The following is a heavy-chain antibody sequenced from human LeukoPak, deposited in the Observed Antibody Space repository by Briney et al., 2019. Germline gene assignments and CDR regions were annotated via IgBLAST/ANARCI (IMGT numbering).Heavy chain of an antibody. CDR3: ARAIQGWFGELYP. V-gene: IGHV4-59*01. CDR2: IYYSGST. D-gene: IGHD3-10*01. J-gene: IGHJ5*02. Sequence: SETLSLTCTVSGGSISSYYWSWIRQPPGKGLEWIGYIYYSGSTNYIPSLKSRVTISVDTSKNQFFLKLSSVTAADTAVYYCARAIQGWFGELYPWSQGTLVTVSS. CDR1: GGSISSYY.